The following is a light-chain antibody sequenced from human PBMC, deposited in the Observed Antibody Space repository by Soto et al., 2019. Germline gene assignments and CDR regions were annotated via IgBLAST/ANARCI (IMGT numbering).Light chain of an antibody. V-gene: IGLV6-57*04. CDR2: EDD. CDR3: QSYDTSNPVV. Sequence: NFMLTQPHSVSESPGQTVTIYCTRSSGSIASNYVQWYQQRPGSAPTTLIYEDDQRPSGVPDRFSGSIDRSSNSASLTISGLKTEDEADYYCQSYDTSNPVVFGGGTKLTVL. J-gene: IGLJ2*01. CDR1: SGSIASNY.